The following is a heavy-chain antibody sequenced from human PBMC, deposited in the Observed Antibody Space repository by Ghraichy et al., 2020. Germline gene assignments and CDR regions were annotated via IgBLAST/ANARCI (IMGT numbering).Heavy chain of an antibody. CDR1: GFTFNYYP. J-gene: IGHJ4*02. V-gene: IGHV3-23*01. D-gene: IGHD1-1*01. Sequence: GGSLRLSCAASGFTFNYYPMTWVRQAPGKGLEWVSDIYGSADDTFYADSVKGRFTISRDDSRNTLYLQMNSLRDEDTAVYYCVKPLPSGVMTTFPNYYFHYWGQGALVTVSS. CDR2: IYGSADDT. CDR3: VKPLPSGVMTTFPNYYFHY.